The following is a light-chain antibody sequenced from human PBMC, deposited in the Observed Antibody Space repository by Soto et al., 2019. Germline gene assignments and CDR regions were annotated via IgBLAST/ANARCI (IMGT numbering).Light chain of an antibody. V-gene: IGLV2-8*01. CDR2: EVN. J-gene: IGLJ1*01. CDR3: SSYAGSNTPYV. Sequence: SVLTQPRSACGSPGQSVTISCTGTSSDVGGYNYVSWYQHHPGNAPKLMIYEVNKRTSGVPDRFSGSKSGNTASLTVSGLQAEDEADYYCSSYAGSNTPYVFGTGTKATVL. CDR1: SSDVGGYNY.